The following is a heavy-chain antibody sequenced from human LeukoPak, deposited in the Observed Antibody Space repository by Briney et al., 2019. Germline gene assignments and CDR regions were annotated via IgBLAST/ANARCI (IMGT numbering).Heavy chain of an antibody. CDR1: GYTFTNYS. Sequence: ASVKVSCKTSGYTFTNYSMHWVRQAPGQGLEWMGIINPSGTSTTYAQKFQGRVTMTRDTSTSTDFMELSSLRSEDTAVYYCARHDLGGTSPFDYWGRGTLVTVSS. CDR3: ARHDLGGTSPFDY. J-gene: IGHJ4*02. CDR2: INPSGTST. V-gene: IGHV1-46*01. D-gene: IGHD4-23*01.